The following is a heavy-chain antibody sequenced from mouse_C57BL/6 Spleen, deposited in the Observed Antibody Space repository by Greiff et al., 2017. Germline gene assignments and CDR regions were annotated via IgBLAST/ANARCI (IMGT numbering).Heavy chain of an antibody. D-gene: IGHD2-14*01. Sequence: VQLQESGAELVRPGASVTLSCKASGYTFTDYEMHWVKQTPVHGLEWIGAIDPETGGTAYNQKFKGKAILTADKSSSTAYMELRSLTSEDSAVYYCTRSTYRYAMDYWGQGTSVTVSS. J-gene: IGHJ4*01. V-gene: IGHV1-15*01. CDR2: IDPETGGT. CDR1: GYTFTDYE. CDR3: TRSTYRYAMDY.